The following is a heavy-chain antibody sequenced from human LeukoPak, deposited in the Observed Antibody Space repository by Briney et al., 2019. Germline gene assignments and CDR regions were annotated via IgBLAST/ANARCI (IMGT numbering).Heavy chain of an antibody. CDR1: GFTFSSYS. CDR3: ATGANYYGSGSYPNDFDY. Sequence: GGSLRLSCAASGFTFSSYSMNWVRQAPGKGLEWVSYISSSSSTIYYADSVKGRFTISRDNAKNSLYLQMNSLRAEDTAVYYCATGANYYGSGSYPNDFDYWGQGTLVTVSS. CDR2: ISSSSSTI. D-gene: IGHD3-10*01. V-gene: IGHV3-48*04. J-gene: IGHJ4*02.